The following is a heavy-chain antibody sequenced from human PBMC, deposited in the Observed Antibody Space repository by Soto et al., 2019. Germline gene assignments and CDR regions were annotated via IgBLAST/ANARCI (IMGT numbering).Heavy chain of an antibody. Sequence: EVQLVESGGGLVQPGGSLRLSCAASGFTFSTYWMSWVRQAPGKGLEWVANINQDGSEKYYVDSVKGRFTISRDNAKNSLYLHIISRRAADTGVYYWVGSDSSGDQTWGQGTRGTVS. CDR3: VGSDSSGDQT. CDR2: INQDGSEK. D-gene: IGHD6-19*01. V-gene: IGHV3-7*02. CDR1: GFTFSTYW. J-gene: IGHJ5*02.